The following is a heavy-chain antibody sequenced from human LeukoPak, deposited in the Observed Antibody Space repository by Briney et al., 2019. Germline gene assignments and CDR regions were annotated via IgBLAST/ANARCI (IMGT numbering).Heavy chain of an antibody. D-gene: IGHD3-22*01. CDR1: GYTFTGYY. CDR2: INPNNGGT. J-gene: IGHJ3*02. V-gene: IGHV1-2*06. Sequence: ASVTVSCTASGYTFTGYYIHWVRQAPGQGLEWMGRINPNNGGTNYAQKFQGRVTMTRDMSMSTAYMELSRLRSDDTAVYYCAGEDNSSGYRPFDIWGQGTMVTVPS. CDR3: AGEDNSSGYRPFDI.